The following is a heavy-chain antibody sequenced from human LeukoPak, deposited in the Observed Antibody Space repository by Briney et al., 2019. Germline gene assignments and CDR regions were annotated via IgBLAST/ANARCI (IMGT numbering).Heavy chain of an antibody. V-gene: IGHV1-2*02. CDR1: GYTFTDYY. J-gene: IGHJ4*02. CDR2: INPNDGDT. Sequence: VSVKVSCTASGYTFTDYYMHWVRQAPGQGFEWMGWINPNDGDTNYAQKFQGRVTITRDTSISTAHMEVSRLRSDDTAVYYCARANFLYCSSSTCLFDYWGQGTLVTVSS. CDR3: ARANFLYCSSSTCLFDY. D-gene: IGHD2-2*01.